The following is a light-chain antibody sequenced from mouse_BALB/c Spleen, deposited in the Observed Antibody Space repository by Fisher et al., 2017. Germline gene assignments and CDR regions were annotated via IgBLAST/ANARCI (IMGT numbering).Light chain of an antibody. V-gene: IGKV4-57*01. Sequence: IVLTQTTAIMSASPGEKVTITCSASSSVSYMHWFQQKPGTSPKLWIYSTSNLASGVPARFSGSGSGTSYSLTISRMEAEDAATYYCQQRSSYPPMYTFGGGTKLEIK. CDR3: QQRSSYPPMYT. CDR2: STS. CDR1: SSVSY. J-gene: IGKJ2*01.